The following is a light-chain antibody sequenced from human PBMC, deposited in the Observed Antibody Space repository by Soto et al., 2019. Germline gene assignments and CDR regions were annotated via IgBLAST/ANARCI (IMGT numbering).Light chain of an antibody. J-gene: IGKJ3*01. V-gene: IGKV3-20*01. CDR2: GAS. Sequence: EIVLTQSPGTLSLSPGERATLSCRASQSVSSSYLAWYQHKPGQAPRLLIYGASSRATGIPDRFSGSGSGTDFTLTISRLEPEDFAVYSCQQYDSSPLFTFGPGTKVYIK. CDR1: QSVSSSY. CDR3: QQYDSSPLFT.